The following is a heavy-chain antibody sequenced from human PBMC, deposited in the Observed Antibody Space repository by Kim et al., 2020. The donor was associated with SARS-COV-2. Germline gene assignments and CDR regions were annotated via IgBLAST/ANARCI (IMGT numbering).Heavy chain of an antibody. CDR1: GGSISSSSYY. CDR2: IYYSGST. J-gene: IGHJ4*02. CDR3: ASMVRGVEYFVY. D-gene: IGHD3-10*01. V-gene: IGHV4-39*01. Sequence: SETLSLTCTVSGGSISSSSYYWGWIRQPPGKGLEWIGSIYYSGSTYYNPSLKSRVTISVDTSKNQFSLKLSSVTAADTAVYHCASMVRGVEYFVYWGQGT.